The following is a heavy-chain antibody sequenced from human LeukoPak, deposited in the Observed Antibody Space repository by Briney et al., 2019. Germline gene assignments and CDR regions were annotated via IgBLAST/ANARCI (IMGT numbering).Heavy chain of an antibody. V-gene: IGHV6-1*01. CDR2: TYYRSKWYN. Sequence: SQTLSLTCAISGDSVSSNSAAWNWIRQSASRGLEWLGRTYYRSKWYNDYAVSVKSRITINPDTSKNQFSLQLNSVTPEDTAVYYCARVHYYDSSGYRQFDYWGQGTLVTVSS. D-gene: IGHD3-22*01. CDR3: ARVHYYDSSGYRQFDY. J-gene: IGHJ4*02. CDR1: GDSVSSNSAA.